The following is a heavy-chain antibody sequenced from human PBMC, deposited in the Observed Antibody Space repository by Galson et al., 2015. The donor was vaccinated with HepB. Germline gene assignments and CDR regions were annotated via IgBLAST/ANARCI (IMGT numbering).Heavy chain of an antibody. V-gene: IGHV6-1*01. D-gene: IGHD2-2*01. J-gene: IGHJ6*02. CDR3: ARAGFLGYCSSTSCYWNYYYGMDV. Sequence: CAISGDSVSSTGAAWNWIRQSPSRGLEWLGRTYYRSKWYNDYAVSVKSRITINPDTSKNQFSLQLNSVTPEDTAVYYCARAGFLGYCSSTSCYWNYYYGMDVWGQGTTVTVSS. CDR2: TYYRSKWYN. CDR1: GDSVSSTGAA.